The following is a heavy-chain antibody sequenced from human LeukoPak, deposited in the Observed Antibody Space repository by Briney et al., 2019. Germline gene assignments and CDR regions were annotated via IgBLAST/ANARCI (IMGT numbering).Heavy chain of an antibody. CDR1: GHRFNSHW. V-gene: IGHV5-51*01. D-gene: IGHD6-19*01. CDR2: VFLDDSDT. Sequence: GESLKISCQGSGHRFNSHWIGWVRQMPGKGLEWMGSVFLDDSDTRYSPSFQGQVTISAAKSISTVYLQWNGLKASDTAMYYCARYGYSSGWWDAFDIWGQGTMVTVSS. J-gene: IGHJ3*02. CDR3: ARYGYSSGWWDAFDI.